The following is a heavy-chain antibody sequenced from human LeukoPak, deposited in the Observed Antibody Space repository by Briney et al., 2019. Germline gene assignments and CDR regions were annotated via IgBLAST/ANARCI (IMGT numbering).Heavy chain of an antibody. CDR1: VYTFTGYY. V-gene: IGHV1-2*06. CDR2: INPNSGGT. CDR3: ARSVRGDYVWGSYRQGFDY. D-gene: IGHD3-16*02. J-gene: IGHJ4*02. Sequence: ASVKVSCKASVYTFTGYYMHWVRQAPGQGLEWMGRINPNSGGTNYAQKFQGRVTMTRDTSISTAYMELSRLRSDDTAVYYCARSVRGDYVWGSYRQGFDYWGQGTLVTVSS.